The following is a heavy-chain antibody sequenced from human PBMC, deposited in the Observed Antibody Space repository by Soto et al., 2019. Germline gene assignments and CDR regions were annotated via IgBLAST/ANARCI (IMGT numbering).Heavy chain of an antibody. CDR2: INPKSGGT. D-gene: IGHD2-8*01. Sequence: GASVKVSCKASGYSFTDYHIHWVRQAPGQGLEWLGRINPKSGGTSTAQKFQGWVTMTTDTAISTASMELTRLTSDDTAIYYCARGDSTDCSNGVCSFFYNHDMDVWGQGTTVTVSS. CDR3: ARGDSTDCSNGVCSFFYNHDMDV. V-gene: IGHV1-2*04. CDR1: GYSFTDYH. J-gene: IGHJ6*02.